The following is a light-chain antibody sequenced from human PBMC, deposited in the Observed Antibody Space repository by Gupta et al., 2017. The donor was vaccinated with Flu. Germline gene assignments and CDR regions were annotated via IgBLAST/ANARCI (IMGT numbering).Light chain of an antibody. CDR1: QDISNY. CDR2: DAS. J-gene: IGKJ2*01. V-gene: IGKV1-33*01. Sequence: DVQMTPSPSSLSASVGDRVTITCQASQDISNYLNWYQQKPGKAPKLLIYDASNLETGVPSRSSRSSSGTAYSTLISSRQADDNSAEYCQQYDSSSLYTFGQGTKLEIK. CDR3: QQYDSSSLYT.